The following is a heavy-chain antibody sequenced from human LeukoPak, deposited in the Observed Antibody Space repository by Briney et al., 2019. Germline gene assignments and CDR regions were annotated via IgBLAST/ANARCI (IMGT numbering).Heavy chain of an antibody. CDR2: ISSSGSAL. Sequence: GGSLRLSCAASGFTFRSCEMNWVRQAPGKGLEWVSYISSSGSALYYADSVKGRFTISRDNAKNSLYLQMNSLRAEDTAVYYCASLIGGSSGDYWGQGTLVTVSS. J-gene: IGHJ4*02. V-gene: IGHV3-48*03. D-gene: IGHD4-23*01. CDR3: ASLIGGSSGDY. CDR1: GFTFRSCE.